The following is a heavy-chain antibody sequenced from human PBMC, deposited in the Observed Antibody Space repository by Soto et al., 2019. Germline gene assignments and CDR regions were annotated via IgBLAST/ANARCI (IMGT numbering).Heavy chain of an antibody. D-gene: IGHD3-10*01. CDR3: ARDSPLVRGVGFDY. J-gene: IGHJ4*02. Sequence: EVQLVESGGGLVQPGGSLRLSCAASGFTIRNYWMHWVRQVPGKGLVWVSRINGDGSTNYADSVKGRFTISSDNAKNTLYLQMNTLRVEDTDVYSCARDSPLVRGVGFDYWGPGTLVTVSS. CDR2: INGDGST. CDR1: GFTIRNYW. V-gene: IGHV3-74*01.